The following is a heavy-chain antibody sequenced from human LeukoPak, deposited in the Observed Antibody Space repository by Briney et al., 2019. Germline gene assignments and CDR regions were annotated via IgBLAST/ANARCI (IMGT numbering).Heavy chain of an antibody. CDR2: IYYSGNT. V-gene: IGHV4-39*01. CDR3: ARQDTLTHYYVMDV. D-gene: IGHD4-17*01. J-gene: IGHJ6*02. CDR1: GGSISSRDNY. Sequence: PSETLSLTCTASGGSISSRDNYWGWFRQPPGKGLEWIGSIYYSGNTYYNPSLESRVTISVDTSKNQFSLKVSSATAADTAVYYCARQDTLTHYYVMDVWGQGTTVTVSS.